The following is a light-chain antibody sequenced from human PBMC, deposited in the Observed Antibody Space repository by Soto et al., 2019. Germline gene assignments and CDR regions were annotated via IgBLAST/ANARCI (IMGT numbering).Light chain of an antibody. CDR2: DAS. CDR1: QSVSSY. V-gene: IGKV3-11*01. Sequence: EIVLTQSPATLSLSPGKRATLSCRASQSVSSYLAWYQQKPGQAPRLLIYDASNRATGIPARFSGSGSGTDFTLTISSLEPEDFAVYYCQQRSNWPLQGYTFGQGTKLEIK. CDR3: QQRSNWPLQGYT. J-gene: IGKJ2*01.